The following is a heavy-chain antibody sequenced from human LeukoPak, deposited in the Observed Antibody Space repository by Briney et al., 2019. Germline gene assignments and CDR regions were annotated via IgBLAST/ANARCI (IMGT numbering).Heavy chain of an antibody. J-gene: IGHJ5*02. D-gene: IGHD3-10*01. V-gene: IGHV4-4*02. CDR2: IYHSGST. Sequence: SETLSLTCAVSGGSVSSSNWWSWVRQPPGKGLEWIGEIYHSGSTNYNPSLKSRVTISVDKSKNQFSLKLSSVTAADTAVYYCAREKGYYYGSGRWDWFDPWGLGTLVTVSS. CDR1: GGSVSSSNW. CDR3: AREKGYYYGSGRWDWFDP.